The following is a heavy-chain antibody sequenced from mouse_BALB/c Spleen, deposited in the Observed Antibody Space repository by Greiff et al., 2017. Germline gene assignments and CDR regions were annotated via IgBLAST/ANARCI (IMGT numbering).Heavy chain of an antibody. D-gene: IGHD1-2*01. CDR3: ARTTTATRFAY. J-gene: IGHJ3*01. CDR1: GYAFSSSW. V-gene: IGHV1-82*01. Sequence: QVQLQQSGPELVKPGASVKISCKASGYAFSSSWMNWVKQRPGQGLEWIGRIYPGDGDTNYNGKFKGKATLTADKSSSTAYMQLSSLTSVDSAVYFCARTTTATRFAYWGQGTLVTVSA. CDR2: IYPGDGDT.